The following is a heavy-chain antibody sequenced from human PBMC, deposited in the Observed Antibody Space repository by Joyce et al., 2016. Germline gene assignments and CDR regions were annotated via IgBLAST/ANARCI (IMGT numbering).Heavy chain of an antibody. Sequence: QVQLEQSGAEVKKPGSSVKVSCKASGGTFSSYASNWVRQAPGQGLEWMGGINPILNTTNYAQKCQGRVTITADESTRTAYMELSSLRSEDTAVYFCARVVDYGDYNDYWGQGTLVTVSS. J-gene: IGHJ4*02. CDR1: GGTFSSYA. CDR3: ARVVDYGDYNDY. V-gene: IGHV1-69*01. D-gene: IGHD4-17*01. CDR2: INPILNTT.